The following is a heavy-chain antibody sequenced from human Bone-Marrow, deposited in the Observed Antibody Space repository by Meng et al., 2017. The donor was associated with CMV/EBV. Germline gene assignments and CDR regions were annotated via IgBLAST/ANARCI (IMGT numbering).Heavy chain of an antibody. D-gene: IGHD3-3*01. CDR2: ISPSSGIT. CDR3: ARGSESWNGYYPSYGMDV. V-gene: IGHV1-46*01. Sequence: ASVKVSCKASGYTFTSYYMHWVRQAPGQGLEWMGIISPSSGITNYAQKFQGRLTMTGDTSTSTVYMELSSLTSEDTAVYYCARGSESWNGYYPSYGMDVWGQGTTVPVSS. J-gene: IGHJ6*02. CDR1: GYTFTSYY.